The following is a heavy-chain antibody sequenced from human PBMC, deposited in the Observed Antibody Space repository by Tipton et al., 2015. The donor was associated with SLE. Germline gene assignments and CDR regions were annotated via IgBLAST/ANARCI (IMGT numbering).Heavy chain of an antibody. V-gene: IGHV4-59*12. CDR2: IYYSEST. CDR1: GGSISSYY. CDR3: ARGIAAFPYY. Sequence: LRLSCTVSGGSISSYYWSWIRQPPGKGLEWIGYIYYSESTNYNPSLKSRVTISVDTSKNQFSLKLSSVTAADTAVYYCARGIAAFPYYWGQGTLVTVSS. J-gene: IGHJ4*02. D-gene: IGHD6-13*01.